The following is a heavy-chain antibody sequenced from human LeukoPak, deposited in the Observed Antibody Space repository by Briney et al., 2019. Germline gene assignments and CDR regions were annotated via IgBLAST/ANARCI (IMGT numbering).Heavy chain of an antibody. Sequence: SGESLKISCKGSGYSFTSYWIGWVRQMPGKGLEWMGIIYPGDSDTRYSPSFQGQVTISADKSISTAYLQWSSLKASDTAMYYCARIRDYGDDVKTWYFQHWGQGTLVTVPS. CDR3: ARIRDYGDDVKTWYFQH. CDR2: IYPGDSDT. D-gene: IGHD4-17*01. CDR1: GYSFTSYW. V-gene: IGHV5-51*01. J-gene: IGHJ1*01.